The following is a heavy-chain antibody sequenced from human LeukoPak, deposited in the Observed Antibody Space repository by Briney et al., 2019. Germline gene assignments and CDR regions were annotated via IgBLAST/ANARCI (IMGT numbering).Heavy chain of an antibody. CDR1: GGTFSSYA. Sequence: GSSVKVSCKASGGTFSSYAISWVRQAPGQGLEWMGGIIPIFGTANYAQKFQGRVTITTDESTSTAYMELSSLRSEDTAVYYCVTEGYCTNGVCAHLDYWGQGTLVTVSS. CDR3: VTEGYCTNGVCAHLDY. D-gene: IGHD2-8*01. CDR2: IIPIFGTA. J-gene: IGHJ4*02. V-gene: IGHV1-69*05.